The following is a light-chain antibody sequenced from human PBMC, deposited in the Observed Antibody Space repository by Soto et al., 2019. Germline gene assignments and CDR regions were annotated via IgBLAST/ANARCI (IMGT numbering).Light chain of an antibody. CDR2: VAS. CDR3: QQYNSFWT. CDR1: QSISSY. Sequence: DIQMTQSPSTLSTSVGDRVTITCRASQSISSYLNWYQQKPGKAPKLLIFVASSLQSGVPSRFSGSGSGTEFTLTISSLQPDDFATYYCQQYNSFWTFGQGTKVDIK. J-gene: IGKJ1*01. V-gene: IGKV1-5*01.